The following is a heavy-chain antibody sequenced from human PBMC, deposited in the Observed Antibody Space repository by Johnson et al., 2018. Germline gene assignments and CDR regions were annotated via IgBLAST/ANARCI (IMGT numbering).Heavy chain of an antibody. Sequence: VQLQESGGGLVQPGGSLKLSCAASGITFSGSAIHWVRQASGKGLEWVGRIRSKANNYATEYAASVTGRFTISRDDSKNQRYLQRNSLKTEDTAVYYCSRHYRGEDYSNLNSYMDVWGKGTTVTVS. D-gene: IGHD4-11*01. CDR2: IRSKANNYAT. J-gene: IGHJ6*03. V-gene: IGHV3-73*01. CDR3: SRHYRGEDYSNLNSYMDV. CDR1: GITFSGSA.